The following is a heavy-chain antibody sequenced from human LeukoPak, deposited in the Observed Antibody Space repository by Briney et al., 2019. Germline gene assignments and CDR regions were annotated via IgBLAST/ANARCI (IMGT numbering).Heavy chain of an antibody. CDR3: ARAPALRYCSSTSCYTIDY. CDR1: GYTFTGYY. J-gene: IGHJ4*02. V-gene: IGHV1-2*02. Sequence: GASVKVSCKASGYTFTGYYMHWVRQAPGQGLEWMGWINPNSGGTNYAQKFQGRVTMTRDTSISTAYMELSRLRSDDTAVYYCARAPALRYCSSTSCYTIDYWGQGTLVTVSS. CDR2: INPNSGGT. D-gene: IGHD2-2*02.